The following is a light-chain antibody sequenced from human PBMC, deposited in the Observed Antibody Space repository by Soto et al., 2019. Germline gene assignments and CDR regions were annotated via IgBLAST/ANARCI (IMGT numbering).Light chain of an antibody. Sequence: EIMLPHSPCILSFFPGESPTLSWTASQNLTSNWLAWYQQKPGQAPRLLVYKASIMETGVSYRFSGSGSGTDFTLTISSLEPEDFATYYCQHHKNLPPITFGQGTRLEIK. CDR3: QHHKNLPPIT. CDR1: QNLTSNW. CDR2: KAS. J-gene: IGKJ5*01. V-gene: IGKV3D-20*02.